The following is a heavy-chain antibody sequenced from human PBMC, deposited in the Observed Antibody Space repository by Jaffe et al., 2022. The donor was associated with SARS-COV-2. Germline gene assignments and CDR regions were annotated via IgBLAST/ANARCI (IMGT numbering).Heavy chain of an antibody. CDR1: GFTFSSYA. CDR3: AKGPYDYVWGSYRPDY. CDR2: ISGSGGST. J-gene: IGHJ4*02. Sequence: EVQLVESGGGLVQPGGSLRLSCAASGFTFSSYAMSWVRQAPGKGLEWVSAISGSGGSTYYADSVKGRFTISRDNSKNTLYLQMNSLRAEDTAVYYCAKGPYDYVWGSYRPDYWGQGTLVTVSS. V-gene: IGHV3-23*04. D-gene: IGHD3-16*02.